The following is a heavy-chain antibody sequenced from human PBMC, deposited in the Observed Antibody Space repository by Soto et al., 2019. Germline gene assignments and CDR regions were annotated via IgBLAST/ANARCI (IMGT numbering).Heavy chain of an antibody. D-gene: IGHD3-9*01. Sequence: SETLSLTCTVSGGSISSYYWSWIRQPPGKGLEWIGYIYYSGSTNYNPSLKSRVTISVDTSKNQFSLKLSSVTAADTAVYYCARQNILTGYYKGRYYYMDVWGKGTSVTVSS. CDR3: ARQNILTGYYKGRYYYMDV. CDR1: GGSISSYY. CDR2: IYYSGST. J-gene: IGHJ6*03. V-gene: IGHV4-59*08.